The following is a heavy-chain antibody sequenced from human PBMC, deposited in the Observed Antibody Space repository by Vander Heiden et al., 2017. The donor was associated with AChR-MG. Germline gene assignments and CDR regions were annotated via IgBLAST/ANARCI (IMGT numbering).Heavy chain of an antibody. CDR2: INAGNGDT. CDR3: ARGYSSGRFDFQL. Sequence: QVQLVQSGPEAKKPGASVKVSCKASGYTFTSYTIHWVRQVPGQRLEWMGRINAGNGDTKYVQKFQGRVTITRDTSANTAYMELSRLRTDDTAVFYCARGYSSGRFDFQLWGQGTLVTVSS. D-gene: IGHD6-19*01. J-gene: IGHJ1*01. CDR1: GYTFTSYT. V-gene: IGHV1-3*01.